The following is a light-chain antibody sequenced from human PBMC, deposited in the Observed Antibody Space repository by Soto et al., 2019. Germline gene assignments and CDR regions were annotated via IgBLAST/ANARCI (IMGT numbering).Light chain of an antibody. CDR1: QSLSRDY. Sequence: EIVLTQSPGTLSLSPGERATLSCRATQSLSRDYVAWYQQKPGQAPRLLIYGTSSRSAGIPDRISGSGSGTDFTLTISKLEPEDFAVYYCQLYGSSVWTFGQGNKVAIK. J-gene: IGKJ1*01. V-gene: IGKV3-20*01. CDR3: QLYGSSVWT. CDR2: GTS.